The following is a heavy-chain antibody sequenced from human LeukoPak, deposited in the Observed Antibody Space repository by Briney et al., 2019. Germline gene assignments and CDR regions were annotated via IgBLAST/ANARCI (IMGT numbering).Heavy chain of an antibody. Sequence: PRRSLRLSSAASGFTFSSYGMHWVRQAPGKGLKRVAVIWYDGSNKYYADSVKGRFTISRDNSKNTLYLQMNSLRAEDTAVYYCARDFRNYYYYGMDVWGKGTTVTVSS. J-gene: IGHJ6*04. CDR3: ARDFRNYYYYGMDV. V-gene: IGHV3-33*01. CDR2: IWYDGSNK. CDR1: GFTFSSYG.